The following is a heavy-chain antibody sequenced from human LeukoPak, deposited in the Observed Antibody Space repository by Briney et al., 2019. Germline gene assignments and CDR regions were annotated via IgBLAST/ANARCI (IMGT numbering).Heavy chain of an antibody. CDR2: ISGYNGNT. D-gene: IGHD3-22*01. Sequence: GASVKVSCKASGYTFTSYGISWVRQAPGQGLEWMRWISGYNGNTHYAQKLQGRVTMTTDTSTSTAYMELRSLRSDDTAVYYCARDGHRMYYYGSSDYRFDYWGQGTLVTVSS. V-gene: IGHV1-18*01. CDR3: ARDGHRMYYYGSSDYRFDY. J-gene: IGHJ4*02. CDR1: GYTFTSYG.